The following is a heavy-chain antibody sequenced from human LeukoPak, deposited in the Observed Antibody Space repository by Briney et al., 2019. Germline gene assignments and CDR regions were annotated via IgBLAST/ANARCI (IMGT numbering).Heavy chain of an antibody. Sequence: PSQTLSLTCTVSGGSISSGDYYWSWIRQPPGKGLEWIGYIYYSGSTNYNPSLKSRVTMSVDTSKNQFSLKLSSVTAADTAVYYCARGNTLCSGGSCSTNIDYWGQGTLVTVSS. CDR2: IYYSGST. J-gene: IGHJ4*02. D-gene: IGHD2-15*01. V-gene: IGHV4-30-4*08. CDR3: ARGNTLCSGGSCSTNIDY. CDR1: GGSISSGDYY.